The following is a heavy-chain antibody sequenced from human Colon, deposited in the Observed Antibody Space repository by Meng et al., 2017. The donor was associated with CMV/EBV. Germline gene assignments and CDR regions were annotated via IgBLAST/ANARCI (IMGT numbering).Heavy chain of an antibody. CDR2: IRYDGNKE. J-gene: IGHJ3*02. D-gene: IGHD1-7*01. CDR1: GFTFRNYA. Sequence: GESLKISCAASGFTFRNYAMSWVRQAPGKGLEWVTFIRYDGNKEHYADSVKGRFTISRDNSKNTVYLQMNSLRVEDTAMYFCGKDSSYRYMWDYPDVVNMWGPGTMVTVSS. CDR3: GKDSSYRYMWDYPDVVNM. V-gene: IGHV3-30*02.